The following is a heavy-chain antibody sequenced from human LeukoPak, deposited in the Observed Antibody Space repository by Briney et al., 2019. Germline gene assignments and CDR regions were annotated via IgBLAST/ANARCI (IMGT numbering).Heavy chain of an antibody. D-gene: IGHD3-10*02. Sequence: GGSLRLSCAASGFTFSSYGMHWVRQAPGKGLEWVAFIRYDGSNKYYEDSVKGRFTISRDNSKNTLYLQMNSLRAEDTAVYYCAMFGEATYYYYGMDVWGQGTTVTVSS. CDR1: GFTFSSYG. V-gene: IGHV3-30*02. J-gene: IGHJ6*02. CDR3: AMFGEATYYYYGMDV. CDR2: IRYDGSNK.